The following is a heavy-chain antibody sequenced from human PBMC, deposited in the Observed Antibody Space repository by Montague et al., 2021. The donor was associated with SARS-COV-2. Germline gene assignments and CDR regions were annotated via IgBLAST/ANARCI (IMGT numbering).Heavy chain of an antibody. CDR2: IYYSGSI. Sequence: SETLSLTCTVSGGSMSDHYWSWIRQPPGKGLELLAYIYYSGSINSNSSLKSRVTMSVDTSKNQFSLKLTSVTAADTAVYYCSRAVSVRRAVNWFDPWGQGTMVTVSS. V-gene: IGHV4-59*11. CDR1: GGSMSDHY. J-gene: IGHJ5*02. CDR3: SRAVSVRRAVNWFDP. D-gene: IGHD3-10*01.